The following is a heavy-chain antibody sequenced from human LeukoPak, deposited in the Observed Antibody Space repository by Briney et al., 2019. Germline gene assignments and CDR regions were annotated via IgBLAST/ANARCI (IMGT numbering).Heavy chain of an antibody. Sequence: AGGSLRPSCAASGFTVSGTHMSWVRQAPGKGLEWVSAIYTGGTTYYSDSVEGRFTISRDKSKNTLYLQMDSLRVEDTAVYYCARDQATSGGGLDSWGQGTLVTVSS. D-gene: IGHD3-16*01. J-gene: IGHJ4*02. V-gene: IGHV3-53*01. CDR1: GFTVSGTH. CDR3: ARDQATSGGGLDS. CDR2: IYTGGTT.